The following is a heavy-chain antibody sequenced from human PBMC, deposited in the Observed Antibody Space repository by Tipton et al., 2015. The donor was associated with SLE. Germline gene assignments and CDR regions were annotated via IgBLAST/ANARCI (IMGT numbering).Heavy chain of an antibody. CDR3: ARNVNTTMDV. V-gene: IGHV4-4*08. CDR2: IYTSGIP. CDR1: GDSISGQY. Sequence: TLSLTCTVSGDSISGQYWSWIRQPPGKGLEWIGYIYTSGIPNYNPSLKSRLSMSLDTARNQFSLKLTSVTAADAAVYYCARNVNTTMDVWGQGTTVTVSS. J-gene: IGHJ6*02. D-gene: IGHD1-14*01.